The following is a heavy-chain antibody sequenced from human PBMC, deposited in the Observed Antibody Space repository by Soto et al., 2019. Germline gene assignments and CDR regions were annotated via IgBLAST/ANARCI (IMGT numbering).Heavy chain of an antibody. J-gene: IGHJ5*02. CDR1: GGTFSSYS. CDR2: VIPILGMA. V-gene: IGHV1-69*02. D-gene: IGHD2-2*01. Sequence: QVQLVQSGAEVKKPGSSVKVSCEASGGTFSSYSFSWVRQAPGQGLEWMGRVIPILGMANYAQKFQGRVTITADKSTSTVYMALSRLRSEDTVVYYCARGGAVVVPGAVDRHNWFDPWGQGTLVTVSS. CDR3: ARGGAVVVPGAVDRHNWFDP.